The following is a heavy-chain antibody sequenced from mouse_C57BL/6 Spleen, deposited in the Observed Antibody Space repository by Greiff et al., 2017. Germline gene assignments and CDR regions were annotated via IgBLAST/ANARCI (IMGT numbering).Heavy chain of an antibody. D-gene: IGHD2-2*01. CDR2: IRNKANNHAT. V-gene: IGHV6-6*01. CDR1: GFTFSDAW. Sequence: EVKLVESGGGLVQPGGSMKLSCAASGFTFSDAWMDWVRLSPEKGLEWVAEIRNKANNHATYYAESVKGRFTISRDDSKSSVYLQMNSLRAEDTGIYYCTRNYGYDGGYFDYWGQGTTLTVSS. CDR3: TRNYGYDGGYFDY. J-gene: IGHJ2*01.